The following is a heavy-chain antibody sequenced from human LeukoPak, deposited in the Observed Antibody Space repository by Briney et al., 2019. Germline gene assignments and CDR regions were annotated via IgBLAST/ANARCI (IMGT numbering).Heavy chain of an antibody. CDR2: ISGNGGST. V-gene: IGHV3-23*01. D-gene: IGHD6-13*01. CDR1: GFTFSSYA. CDR3: AKYRSAWSFDY. Sequence: GGSLRLSCAASGFTFSSYALTCVRQAPGKGLEWVSAISGNGGSTNYADSVKGRFTISRDNSKNTLYLQVNSLRAEDTAVYYCAKYRSAWSFDYWGQGTLVTVSS. J-gene: IGHJ4*02.